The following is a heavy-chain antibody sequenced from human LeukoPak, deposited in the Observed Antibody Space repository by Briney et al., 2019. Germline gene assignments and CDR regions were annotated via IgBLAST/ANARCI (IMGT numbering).Heavy chain of an antibody. D-gene: IGHD5-12*01. V-gene: IGHV4-30-4*07. CDR2: AYYSGST. CDR1: GDSFSSASYS. CDR3: ARSCRILDIVATIRARLGGNGFDI. Sequence: SETLSLTCAVSGDSFSSASYSWSWIRQPPGKGLEWIGYAYYSGSTYYNPSLKSRVTIAVETSKNQFSLKLSSVTAADKAVYYCARSCRILDIVATIRARLGGNGFDIWGQGTMVTVSS. J-gene: IGHJ3*02.